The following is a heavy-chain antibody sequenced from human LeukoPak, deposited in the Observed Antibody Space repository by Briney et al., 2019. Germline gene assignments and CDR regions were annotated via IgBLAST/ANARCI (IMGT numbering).Heavy chain of an antibody. CDR2: IYHSGRT. V-gene: IGHV4-4*02. D-gene: IGHD6-19*01. CDR1: GFTFSSYA. J-gene: IGHJ4*02. CDR3: AGVSVAGSFDS. Sequence: GSLRLSCSASGFTFSSYAMHLVRQAPGKGLEWIGEIYHSGRTNYKPSLKSRVTISVDKSKNQFSLKLSSVTAADTAVYYCAGVSVAGSFDSCGQGTLVTVSS.